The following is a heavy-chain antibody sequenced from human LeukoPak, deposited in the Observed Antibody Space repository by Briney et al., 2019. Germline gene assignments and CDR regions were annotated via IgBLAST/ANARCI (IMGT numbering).Heavy chain of an antibody. V-gene: IGHV4-59*01. CDR2: IYYSGST. D-gene: IGHD2-8*01. Sequence: SEILSLTCTVSVGSISSYYWSWIRQPPWKGLEWLAYIYYSGSTNYNPSLKSRVTISVDTSKNQFSLKLSSVTAADTAVYYCARVSSQVSYLSFDIWGQGTMVTVSS. CDR1: VGSISSYY. J-gene: IGHJ3*02. CDR3: ARVSSQVSYLSFDI.